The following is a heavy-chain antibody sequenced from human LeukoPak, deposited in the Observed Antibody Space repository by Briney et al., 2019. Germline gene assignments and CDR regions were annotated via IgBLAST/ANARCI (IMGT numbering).Heavy chain of an antibody. Sequence: GGSLRLSCAASGFTFSTYWMHWVRQAPGKGLVWVSRINIDGSSTTYADSVKGRFTISRDNTKNTLYLQMNSLRAEDTAVYYCARAITLSRSPAYWGQGTLVTVSS. CDR1: GFTFSTYW. V-gene: IGHV3-74*01. CDR3: ARAITLSRSPAY. CDR2: INIDGSST. J-gene: IGHJ4*02. D-gene: IGHD1-14*01.